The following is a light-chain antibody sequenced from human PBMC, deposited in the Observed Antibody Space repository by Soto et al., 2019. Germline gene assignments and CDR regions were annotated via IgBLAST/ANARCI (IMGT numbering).Light chain of an antibody. CDR3: SSHTSSYTWV. V-gene: IGLV2-14*01. Sequence: QSALTQPASVSGSPGQSITISCTGTSSDVGGYNFVSWYQQHPGKAPKLMIYEVTNRPSGVSNRFSGSKSGNTASLTISGLQAEDEAHYYCSSHTSSYTWVFGGGTKLTVL. CDR1: SSDVGGYNF. J-gene: IGLJ3*02. CDR2: EVT.